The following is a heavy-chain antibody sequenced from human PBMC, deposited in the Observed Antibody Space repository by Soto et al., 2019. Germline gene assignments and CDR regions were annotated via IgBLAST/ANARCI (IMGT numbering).Heavy chain of an antibody. D-gene: IGHD4-17*01. Sequence: GGSLRLSCAASGFTFSNYWMSWVRQAPGKGLEWVAKVNQGGSEKWSADSVKGRFTISRDNAKNSLYLQLNSLGAEDTAVYYCVKDDGDYSFDYWGQGT. V-gene: IGHV3-7*03. CDR2: VNQGGSEK. CDR1: GFTFSNYW. J-gene: IGHJ4*02. CDR3: VKDDGDYSFDY.